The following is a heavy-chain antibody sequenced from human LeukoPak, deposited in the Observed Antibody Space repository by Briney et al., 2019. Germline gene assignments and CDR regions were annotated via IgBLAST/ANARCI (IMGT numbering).Heavy chain of an antibody. D-gene: IGHD2-21*01. Sequence: GGSLRLSCAASGFTFSDYYMSWIRQAPGKGLEWVSYISSSGSTIYYADSVKGRFTISRDNAKNSLYLQMNSLRAEDTAVYYCAREEEYCGGDCYSPPDYFDYWGQGTLVTVSS. V-gene: IGHV3-11*04. J-gene: IGHJ4*02. CDR3: AREEEYCGGDCYSPPDYFDY. CDR2: ISSSGSTI. CDR1: GFTFSDYY.